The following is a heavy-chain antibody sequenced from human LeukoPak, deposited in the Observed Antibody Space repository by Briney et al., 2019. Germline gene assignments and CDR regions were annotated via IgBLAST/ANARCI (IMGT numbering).Heavy chain of an antibody. CDR3: AKDNFDWLHY. Sequence: GGSLRLSCAASGFTVSSNYMSWVRQAPGKGLEWVAFIPYDETSGYYPDSVKGRFTISRDSSKNTLYLQMNSLRAEDTAVYYCAKDNFDWLHYWGQGTLVTVSS. CDR1: GFTVSSNY. D-gene: IGHD3-9*01. V-gene: IGHV3-30*02. CDR2: IPYDETSG. J-gene: IGHJ4*02.